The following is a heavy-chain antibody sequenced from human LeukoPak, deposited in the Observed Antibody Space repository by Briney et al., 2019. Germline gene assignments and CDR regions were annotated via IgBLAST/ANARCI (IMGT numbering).Heavy chain of an antibody. Sequence: PSETLSLTCTVSGGSISSSSYYWGWIRQPPGKGLEWIGSIYYSGSTYYNPSLKSRVTISVDTSKNQFSLKLSSVTAADTAVYYCAREYSSFERRAFDIWGQGTMVTVSS. CDR3: AREYSSFERRAFDI. CDR2: IYYSGST. J-gene: IGHJ3*02. V-gene: IGHV4-39*02. CDR1: GGSISSSSYY. D-gene: IGHD6-6*01.